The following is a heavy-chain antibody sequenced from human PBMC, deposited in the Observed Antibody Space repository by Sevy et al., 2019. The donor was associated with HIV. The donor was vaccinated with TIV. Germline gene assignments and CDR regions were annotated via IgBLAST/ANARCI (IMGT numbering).Heavy chain of an antibody. D-gene: IGHD2-21*02. J-gene: IGHJ3*02. V-gene: IGHV4-4*07. Sequence: SEILSLTCTVSGGSISTYYWSWVRQPAGKGLEWIGRIYTSGYTNYNPSLNSRVTMSIDTSKNQFSLKLSSVTAADTALYYCARTVAPAIRGAFDIWGQGTMVTVSS. CDR3: ARTVAPAIRGAFDI. CDR2: IYTSGYT. CDR1: GGSISTYY.